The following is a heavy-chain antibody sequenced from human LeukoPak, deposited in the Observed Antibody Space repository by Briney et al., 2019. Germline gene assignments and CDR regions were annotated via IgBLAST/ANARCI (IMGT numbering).Heavy chain of an antibody. CDR3: AREKMATIGRWYFDL. D-gene: IGHD5-24*01. V-gene: IGHV3-48*04. J-gene: IGHJ2*01. Sequence: PAGGSLRLSCAAYGFTFSSYSMNWVRQAPGKGLEWVSYISSSSSTIYYADSVKGRFTISRDNAKNSLYLQMNSLRAEDTAVYYCAREKMATIGRWYFDLWGRGTLVTVSS. CDR1: GFTFSSYS. CDR2: ISSSSSTI.